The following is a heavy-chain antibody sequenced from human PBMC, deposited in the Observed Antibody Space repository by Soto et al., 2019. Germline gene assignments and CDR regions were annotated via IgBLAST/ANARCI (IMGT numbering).Heavy chain of an antibody. CDR3: ARDLRIAAAGTRGSLGY. CDR2: ISPIFGTA. CDR1: GRTFSSCG. V-gene: IGHV1-69*06. D-gene: IGHD6-13*01. J-gene: IGHJ4*02. Sequence: VQGSCAPSGRTFSSCGISWVRTAPGQRLEWMGGISPIFGTANYAQKFQGRVTIPADKSTSTAYMELSSLRSEDTAVYYCARDLRIAAAGTRGSLGYWGQGTLVTVAS.